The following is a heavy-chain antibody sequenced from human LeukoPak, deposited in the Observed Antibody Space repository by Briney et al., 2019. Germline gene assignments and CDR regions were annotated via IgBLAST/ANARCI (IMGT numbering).Heavy chain of an antibody. Sequence: GGSLGLSCAASGFTLSSYSMNWVRQAPGKGLEWVSYISSSSSTIYYADSVKGRFTISRDNAKNSLYLQMNSLRAEDTAVYYCARDTYDFWSGYYKGNNWFDPWGQGTLVTVSS. V-gene: IGHV3-48*01. J-gene: IGHJ5*02. D-gene: IGHD3-3*01. CDR1: GFTLSSYS. CDR2: ISSSSSTI. CDR3: ARDTYDFWSGYYKGNNWFDP.